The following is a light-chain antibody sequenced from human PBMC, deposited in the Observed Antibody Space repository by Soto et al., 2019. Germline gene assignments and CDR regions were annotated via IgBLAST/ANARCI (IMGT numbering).Light chain of an antibody. J-gene: IGKJ2*01. CDR1: QSVNRY. CDR3: QETYTSPHT. V-gene: IGKV1-39*01. Sequence: DIQMTQSPSSLSASVGDRVTITCRATQSVNRYLNWYQQTPGKAPKLLIYGASSLHSGVPSRVRGRLSGTDFTLTIDTLQREDFATYFCQETYTSPHTFGQGTKLEIK. CDR2: GAS.